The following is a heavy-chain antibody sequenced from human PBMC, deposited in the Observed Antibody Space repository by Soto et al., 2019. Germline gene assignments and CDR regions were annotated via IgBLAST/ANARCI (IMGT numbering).Heavy chain of an antibody. D-gene: IGHD3-3*01. Sequence: GGSLRLSCAASGFTFSSYGMHWVRQAPGKGLEWVAVISYDGSNKYYADSVKGRFTISRDNSKNTLYLQMNSLRAEDTAVYYCAKDLWDYDFWSGPNWFDPWGQGTLVTVSS. V-gene: IGHV3-30*18. CDR1: GFTFSSYG. CDR2: ISYDGSNK. J-gene: IGHJ5*02. CDR3: AKDLWDYDFWSGPNWFDP.